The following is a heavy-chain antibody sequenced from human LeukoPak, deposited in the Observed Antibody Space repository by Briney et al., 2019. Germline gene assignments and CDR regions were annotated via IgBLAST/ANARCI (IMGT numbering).Heavy chain of an antibody. Sequence: ASVNVSCKASGYTFTSYGISWVRQAPGQGLEWMGWISAYNGNTNYAQKLQGSVTMTTDASTSTAYMELRSLRSDDTAVYYCARGINTPLGVVPAAHDDYWGQGTLVTVSS. CDR1: GYTFTSYG. V-gene: IGHV1-18*01. CDR2: ISAYNGNT. CDR3: ARGINTPLGVVPAAHDDY. D-gene: IGHD2-2*01. J-gene: IGHJ4*02.